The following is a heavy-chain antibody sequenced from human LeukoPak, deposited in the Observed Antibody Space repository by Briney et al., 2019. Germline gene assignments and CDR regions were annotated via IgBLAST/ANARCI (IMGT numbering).Heavy chain of an antibody. D-gene: IGHD5-12*01. CDR1: GGSFSGYY. CDR2: INHSGST. J-gene: IGHJ5*02. V-gene: IGHV4-34*01. CDR3: ARGRYSGYDRGWFDP. Sequence: SETLSLTCAVYGGSFSGYYWSWIRQPPGKGLEWIGKINHSGSTNYNPSLKSRVTISVDTSKNQFSLKLSSVTAADTAVYYCARGRYSGYDRGWFDPWGQGTLVTVSS.